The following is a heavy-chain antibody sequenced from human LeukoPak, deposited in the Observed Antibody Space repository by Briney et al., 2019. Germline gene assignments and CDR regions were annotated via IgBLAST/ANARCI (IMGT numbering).Heavy chain of an antibody. J-gene: IGHJ3*02. Sequence: RPGGSLRLSCAASGFTFSDYWMHWVRQAPGKGLEWVSSISSSSSYIYYADSVKGRFTISRDNAKNSLYLQMNSLRAEDTAVYYCARPMRGFAFDIWGQGTMVTVSS. CDR3: ARPMRGFAFDI. CDR1: GFTFSDYW. V-gene: IGHV3-21*01. CDR2: ISSSSSYI. D-gene: IGHD3-16*01.